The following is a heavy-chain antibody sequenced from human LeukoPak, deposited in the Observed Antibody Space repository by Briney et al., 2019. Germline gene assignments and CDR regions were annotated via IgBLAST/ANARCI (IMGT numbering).Heavy chain of an antibody. Sequence: ASVKVSCKASGYTFTSYGISWVRQAPGQGLEWMGWISAYNGNTNYAQKLQGRVTMTTGTSTSAAYMELRSLRSDDTAVYYCARANSGYYYDYWGQGTLVTVSS. V-gene: IGHV1-18*01. CDR3: ARANSGYYYDY. J-gene: IGHJ4*02. D-gene: IGHD3-22*01. CDR1: GYTFTSYG. CDR2: ISAYNGNT.